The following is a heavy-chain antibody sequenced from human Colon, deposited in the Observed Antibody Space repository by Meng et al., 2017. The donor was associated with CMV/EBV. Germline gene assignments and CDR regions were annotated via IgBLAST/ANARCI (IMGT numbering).Heavy chain of an antibody. D-gene: IGHD3-3*01. CDR2: ISYDGSNK. V-gene: IGHV3-30-3*01. CDR3: ARPGNDFWSGYLSWFDP. CDR1: FTFSSYA. J-gene: IGHJ5*02. Sequence: FTFSSYAMHWVRQAPGQGLEWVAVISYDGSNKYYADSVKGRFTISRDNSKNTLYLQMNSLRAEDTAVYYCARPGNDFWSGYLSWFDPWGQGTLVTVSS.